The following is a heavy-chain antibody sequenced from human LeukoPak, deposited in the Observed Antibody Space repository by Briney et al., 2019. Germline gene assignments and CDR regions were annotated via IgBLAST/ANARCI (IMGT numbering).Heavy chain of an antibody. V-gene: IGHV4-39*07. Sequence: SETLSLTCTVSGGSISSSSYYWGWIRRPPGKGLEWIGSIYYSGSTYYNPSLKSRVTISVDTSKNQFSLKLSSVTAADTAVYYCARGSRHHDIWGQGTMVTVSS. CDR2: IYYSGST. CDR3: ARGSRHHDI. CDR1: GGSISSSSYY. J-gene: IGHJ3*02. D-gene: IGHD3-10*01.